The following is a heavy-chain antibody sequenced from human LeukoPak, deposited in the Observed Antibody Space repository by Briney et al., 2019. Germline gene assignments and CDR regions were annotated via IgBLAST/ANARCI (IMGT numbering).Heavy chain of an antibody. Sequence: SETLSLTCTVSGSSTGSYFWSWSRQPPGKGLEWIGYIYYSGSTNYNHSLKSRVTISIHTSPNQFSLKLSSVTAADTAVYYCARGGSSTWPQYYFDYWGQGTLVTVSS. J-gene: IGHJ4*02. CDR1: GSSTGSYF. D-gene: IGHD6-13*01. CDR2: IYYSGST. CDR3: ARGGSSTWPQYYFDY. V-gene: IGHV4-59*01.